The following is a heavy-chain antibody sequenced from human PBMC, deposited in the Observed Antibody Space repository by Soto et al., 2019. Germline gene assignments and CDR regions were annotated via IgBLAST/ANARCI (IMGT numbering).Heavy chain of an antibody. Sequence: EVQLLESGGGLVQPGGSLRLSCAASGFTFSSYAMSWVRQAPGKGLEWVSVIYSGGSTYNADSVKGRFTISRDNSKNTLYLQMNSLRAEDTAVYYCAREGRDGYNFAFDIWGQGTTVTVSS. J-gene: IGHJ3*02. V-gene: IGHV3-23*03. CDR2: IYSGGST. CDR1: GFTFSSYA. CDR3: AREGRDGYNFAFDI. D-gene: IGHD5-12*01.